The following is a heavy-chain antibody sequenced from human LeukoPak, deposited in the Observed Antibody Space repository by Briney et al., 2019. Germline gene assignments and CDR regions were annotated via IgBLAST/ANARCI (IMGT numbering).Heavy chain of an antibody. Sequence: SETLSLTCAVYGGSFSGYYWSWIRQPPGKGLEWIGEINHSGSTNYNPSLKSRVTISVDTSKNQFSLKLSSVTAADTAVYYCASSGYPQYFQHWGQGTLVAVSS. CDR2: INHSGST. V-gene: IGHV4-34*01. D-gene: IGHD3-22*01. J-gene: IGHJ1*01. CDR3: ASSGYPQYFQH. CDR1: GGSFSGYY.